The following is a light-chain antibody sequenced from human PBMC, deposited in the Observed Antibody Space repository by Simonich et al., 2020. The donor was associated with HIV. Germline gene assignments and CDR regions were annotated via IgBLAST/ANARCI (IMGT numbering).Light chain of an antibody. Sequence: EIVLTQSPATLSLSPGKRATLSCRASQSINSYLAWYQQKRGQAPKLLIYDASNRATGIPARFSGSGSGTDFTLTISSLEPEDFVVYYCQQRSNWPLTFGGGTKVEIK. J-gene: IGKJ4*01. CDR2: DAS. V-gene: IGKV3-11*01. CDR3: QQRSNWPLT. CDR1: QSINSY.